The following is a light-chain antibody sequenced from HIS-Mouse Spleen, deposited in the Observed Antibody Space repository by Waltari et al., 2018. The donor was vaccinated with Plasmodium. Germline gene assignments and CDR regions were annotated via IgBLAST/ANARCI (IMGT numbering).Light chain of an antibody. V-gene: IGLV2-8*01. CDR1: TRAFGVVTF. CDR2: EVS. J-gene: IGLJ1*01. Sequence: QSALTQPPSASGSPGQSVTTPSPGTTRAFGVVTFSSWYQQHPGKAPKLMIYEVSKRPSGVPDRFSGSKSGNTASLTVSGLQAEDEADYYCSSYAGSNNFYVFGTGTKVTVL. CDR3: SSYAGSNNFYV.